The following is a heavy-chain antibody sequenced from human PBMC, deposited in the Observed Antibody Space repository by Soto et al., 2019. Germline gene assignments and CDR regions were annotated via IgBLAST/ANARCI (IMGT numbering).Heavy chain of an antibody. CDR2: IYYSGST. D-gene: IGHD2-15*01. J-gene: IGHJ2*01. V-gene: IGHV4-31*03. CDR1: GGSISSGGYY. CDR3: ARGDVVAVTSLNWYFDL. Sequence: QVQLQESGPGLVKPSQTLSLTCTVSGGSISSGGYYWSWIRQHPGKGLEWIGYIYYSGSTYYNPSLKSRITISVDTSKNQFSLKLSSVTAADTAVYYCARGDVVAVTSLNWYFDLWGRGTLVTVSS.